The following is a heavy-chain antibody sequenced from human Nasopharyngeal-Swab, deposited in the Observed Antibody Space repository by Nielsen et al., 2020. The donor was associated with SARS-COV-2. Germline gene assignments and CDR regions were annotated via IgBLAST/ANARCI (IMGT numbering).Heavy chain of an antibody. D-gene: IGHD2-2*01. CDR3: AKGGLGVVPDSTCDY. CDR1: GFTFSSYG. Sequence: GGSLRLSCAASGFTFSSYGMHWVRQAPGKGLEWVAVISYDGSNKYYADSVKGRFTISRDNSKNTLYLQMNSLRAEDTAVYYCAKGGLGVVPDSTCDYWGQGTLVTVSS. J-gene: IGHJ4*02. V-gene: IGHV3-30*18. CDR2: ISYDGSNK.